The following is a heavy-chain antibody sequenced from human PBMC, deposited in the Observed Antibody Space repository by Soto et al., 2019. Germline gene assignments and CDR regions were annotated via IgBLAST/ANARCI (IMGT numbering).Heavy chain of an antibody. Sequence: QVQLVQSGAEVKKPGASVKVSCKASGYTFTSYGISWVRQAPGQGLEWMGWISAYNGNTNYAQKLQGRVTTTTDTPTSTADAERRSLRSEDTAVYYGARGVDGPEALAGTALAEAGTRSWCDPWGQGTLVTVSS. CDR3: ARGVDGPEALAGTALAEAGTRSWCDP. V-gene: IGHV1-18*01. D-gene: IGHD6-13*01. CDR1: GYTFTSYG. J-gene: IGHJ5*02. CDR2: ISAYNGNT.